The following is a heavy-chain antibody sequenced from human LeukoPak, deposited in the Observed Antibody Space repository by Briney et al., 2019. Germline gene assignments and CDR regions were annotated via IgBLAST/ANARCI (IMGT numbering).Heavy chain of an antibody. CDR2: ISYDGSNK. V-gene: IGHV3-30*18. J-gene: IGHJ2*01. Sequence: GGSLRLSCAASGLTFSSYGMHWVRQAPGKGLEWVAVISYDGSNKYYADSVKGRFTISRDNSKNTLYLQMNSLRAEDTAVYYCAKDLWAAAGTEGYFGLWGRGTLVTVSS. D-gene: IGHD6-13*01. CDR1: GLTFSSYG. CDR3: AKDLWAAAGTEGYFGL.